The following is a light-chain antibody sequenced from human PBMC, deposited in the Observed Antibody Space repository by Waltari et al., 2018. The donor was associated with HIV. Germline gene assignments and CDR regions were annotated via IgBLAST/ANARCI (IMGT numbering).Light chain of an antibody. V-gene: IGKV2-30*01. CDR3: MQETFWGWT. CDR1: ERLVYADGTTS. Sequence: VVLTQFPVSLSVSVGQSASISCRTSERLVYADGTTSLSLFRQRTGQSPTLLFYKVSNRDSGVPGKFSGSGAVRDFTLQINRVEAEDVAIYYCMQETFWGWTFGPGTKVEI. J-gene: IGKJ1*01. CDR2: KVS.